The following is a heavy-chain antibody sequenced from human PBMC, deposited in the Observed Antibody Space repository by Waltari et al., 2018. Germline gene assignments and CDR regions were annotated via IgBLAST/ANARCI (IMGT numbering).Heavy chain of an antibody. CDR2: INHSGRT. CDR3: ARVGDGDYGWFDP. D-gene: IGHD4-17*01. CDR1: GGSFSGYY. J-gene: IGHJ5*02. V-gene: IGHV4-34*01. Sequence: QVQLQQWGAGLLKPSETLSLTCAVYGGSFSGYYWSWIRQPPGKGLEWIGEINHSGRTNSSPCLKSRVRISGDTSKNQFSLKLSSVTAADTAVYYCARVGDGDYGWFDPWGQGTLVTVSS.